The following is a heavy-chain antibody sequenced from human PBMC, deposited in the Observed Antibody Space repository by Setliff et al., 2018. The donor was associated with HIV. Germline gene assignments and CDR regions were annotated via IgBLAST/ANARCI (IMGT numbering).Heavy chain of an antibody. D-gene: IGHD3-22*01. CDR2: IKQDGSEK. CDR3: ARAYNVYDYRFDSSGYDY. J-gene: IGHJ4*02. Sequence: GGSLRLSCAGSGFIFRDHWMTWVRQAPGKGLEWVANIKQDGSEKYYVDSVKGRFTISRDNAKNSLYLQMNSLRAEDTAVYYCARAYNVYDYRFDSSGYDYWGQGTLVTVSS. V-gene: IGHV3-7*03. CDR1: GFIFRDHW.